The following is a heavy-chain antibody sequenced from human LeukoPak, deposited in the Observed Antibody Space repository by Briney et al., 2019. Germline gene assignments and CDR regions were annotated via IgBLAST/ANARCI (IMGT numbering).Heavy chain of an antibody. D-gene: IGHD6-6*01. V-gene: IGHV4-34*01. J-gene: IGHJ4*02. CDR3: ARGVWAARTFDY. CDR1: GGSFSGYY. CDR2: INHSGST. Sequence: SETLSLTCAVYGGSFSGYYWSWIRQPPGKGLEWIGEINHSGSTNYNPSLKSRVTISVDTSKNQFSLKLSSVTAADTAVYYCARGVWAARTFDYWGQGTLVTVSS.